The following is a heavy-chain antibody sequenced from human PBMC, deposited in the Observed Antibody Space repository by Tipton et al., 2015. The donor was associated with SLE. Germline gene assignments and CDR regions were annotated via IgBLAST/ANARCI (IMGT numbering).Heavy chain of an antibody. Sequence: TLSLTCTVSGDSITSHYWSWIRQSPGRGLEWIGNMFYSGSVTYNPSLKSRVTMSVDMSKNQFSLRLTSVTAADTAVYYCARGDFDYWSGFPTNWFDPWGQGTLVTVSS. J-gene: IGHJ5*02. CDR3: ARGDFDYWSGFPTNWFDP. D-gene: IGHD3-3*01. CDR2: MFYSGSV. CDR1: GDSITSHY. V-gene: IGHV4-59*11.